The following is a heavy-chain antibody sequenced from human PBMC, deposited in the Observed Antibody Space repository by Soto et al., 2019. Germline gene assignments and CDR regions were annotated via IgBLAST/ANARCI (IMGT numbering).Heavy chain of an antibody. V-gene: IGHV1-18*01. D-gene: IGHD3-10*01. J-gene: IGHJ4*02. CDR3: ARGITMVRGVTGLFDY. CDR1: GYTFTSYG. Sequence: ASVKVSCKASGYTFTSYGISWVRQAPGQGLEWMGWISAYNGNTNYAQKLQGGVTMTTDTSTSTAYMELRSLRSDDTAVYYCARGITMVRGVTGLFDYWGQGTLVTVSS. CDR2: ISAYNGNT.